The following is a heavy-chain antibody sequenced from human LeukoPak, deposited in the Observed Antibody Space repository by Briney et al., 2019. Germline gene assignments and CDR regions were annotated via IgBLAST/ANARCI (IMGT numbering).Heavy chain of an antibody. V-gene: IGHV1-2*02. J-gene: IGHJ4*02. Sequence: AAVKVSCKASGYTFTGYYMHWVRQAPGQGLEWMGWINSNSGGKNYAQKFQGRVTMTRDTSISSAYMELSRLRSDDTAVYYCARWMATVTTPDYWGQGTLVTVST. CDR3: ARWMATVTTPDY. CDR1: GYTFTGYY. D-gene: IGHD4-11*01. CDR2: INSNSGGK.